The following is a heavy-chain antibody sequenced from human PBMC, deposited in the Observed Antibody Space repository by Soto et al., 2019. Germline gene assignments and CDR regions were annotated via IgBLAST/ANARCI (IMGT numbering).Heavy chain of an antibody. D-gene: IGHD6-19*01. CDR1: GGTFSSYA. V-gene: IGHV1-69*06. CDR2: IIPIFGTA. CDR3: ALDSSGWYGSLGY. J-gene: IGHJ4*01. Sequence: QVQLVQSGAEVKKPGSSVKVSCKASGGTFSSYAISWVRQAPGQGLEWMGGIIPIFGTADYAQKFQGRVTITADKSTSTAYMELSRLRSEDTAVYYCALDSSGWYGSLGYWGHGTLVTVSS.